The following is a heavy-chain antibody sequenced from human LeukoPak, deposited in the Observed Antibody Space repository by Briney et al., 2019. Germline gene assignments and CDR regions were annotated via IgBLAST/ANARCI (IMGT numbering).Heavy chain of an antibody. V-gene: IGHV3-33*01. CDR1: GFTFSSYG. CDR2: IWYDGSNK. J-gene: IGHJ3*02. CDR3: ARDSGSSGWYDAFDI. Sequence: PGGSLRLSCAASGFTFSSYGMHWVRQAPGKGLEWVAVIWYDGSNKYYADSVKGRFTISRDNSKNTLYLKMNSLRAEDTAVYYCARDSGSSGWYDAFDIWGQGTMVTVSS. D-gene: IGHD6-19*01.